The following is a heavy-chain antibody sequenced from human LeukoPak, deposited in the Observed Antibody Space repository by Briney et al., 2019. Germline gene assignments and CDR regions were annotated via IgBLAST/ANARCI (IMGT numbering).Heavy chain of an antibody. D-gene: IGHD2-2*01. CDR1: EYTFTSYY. CDR2: INPSGGST. CDR3: ATHCSSTSCPFDAFDI. Sequence: ASVKVSCTASEYTFTSYYMQWMPQAPGQGLEWMGIINPSGGSTSYAQKFQGRVTMTRDTSTSTVYMELSSLRSEDTAVYYCATHCSSTSCPFDAFDIWGQGTMVTVSS. J-gene: IGHJ3*02. V-gene: IGHV1-46*01.